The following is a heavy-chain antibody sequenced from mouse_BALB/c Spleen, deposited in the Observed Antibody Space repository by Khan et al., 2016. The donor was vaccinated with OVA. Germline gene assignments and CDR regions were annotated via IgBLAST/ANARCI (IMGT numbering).Heavy chain of an antibody. CDR2: IFPGTGTT. Sequence: QVQLQQSGAELVKPGASVKLSCKTSGYTFTSYWIQWVKQRPGQGLGWIGEIFPGTGTTYYNENFKGKDTLTVDTSSSTAFMQLSSLTSEDSAVYCCARAYFGNYEFAYWGQGTLVTVSA. V-gene: IGHV1S132*01. CDR3: ARAYFGNYEFAY. CDR1: GYTFTSYW. J-gene: IGHJ3*01. D-gene: IGHD2-10*01.